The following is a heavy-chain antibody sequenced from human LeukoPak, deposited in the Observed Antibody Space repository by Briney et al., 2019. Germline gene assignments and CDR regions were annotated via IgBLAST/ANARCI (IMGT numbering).Heavy chain of an antibody. V-gene: IGHV3-48*04. CDR2: IINSGTTI. J-gene: IGHJ6*02. CDR1: GFTFSSYS. CDR3: AKAKVAGTRSSYYYGMDV. Sequence: GGSLRLSCAASGFTFSSYSMNWVRQAPGKGLEWVSYIINSGTTIYYADSVKGRFTISRDNAKNSLYLQMNSLRVEDTAVYYCAKAKVAGTRSSYYYGMDVWGQGTTVTVSS. D-gene: IGHD6-19*01.